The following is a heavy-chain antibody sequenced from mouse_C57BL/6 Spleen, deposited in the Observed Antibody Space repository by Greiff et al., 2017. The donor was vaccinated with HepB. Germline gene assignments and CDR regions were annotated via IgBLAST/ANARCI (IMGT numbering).Heavy chain of an antibody. V-gene: IGHV3-6*01. CDR3: ARDLRLYGYVHFDY. Sequence: EVQLVESGPGLVKPSQSLSLTCSVTGYSITSGYYWNWIRQFPGNKLEWMGYISYDGSNNYNPSLKNRISITRDTSKNQFFLKLNSVTTEDTATYYCARDLRLYGYVHFDYWGQGTTLTVSS. D-gene: IGHD2-2*01. CDR2: ISYDGSN. CDR1: GYSITSGYY. J-gene: IGHJ2*01.